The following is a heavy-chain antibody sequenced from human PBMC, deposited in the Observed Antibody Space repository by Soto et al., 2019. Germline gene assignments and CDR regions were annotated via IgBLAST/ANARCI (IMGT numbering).Heavy chain of an antibody. J-gene: IGHJ5*02. CDR1: GYTFTGYY. CDR3: ARARTWRQLWLLGS. D-gene: IGHD5-18*01. Sequence: GASVKVSCKASGYTFTGYYMHWVRQAPGQGLEWMGCINPNSGETNFAQKFQGRVTMTRDTSSSTAYMDLSGLTSDDTAVYYCARARTWRQLWLLGSWGQGTLVTVSS. CDR2: INPNSGET. V-gene: IGHV1-2*02.